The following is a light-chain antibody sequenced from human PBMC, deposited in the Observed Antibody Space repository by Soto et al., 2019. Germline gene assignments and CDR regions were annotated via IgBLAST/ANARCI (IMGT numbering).Light chain of an antibody. Sequence: EIVLTQSPGTLSLSRGERATLSCRASQSVSSGYLAWYQQKPGQAPRLLIYGASSRATGIPDRFSGSGSGTDFTLTISRLEPEVFAVYYCQQYGSSPRTFGQGTKLEIK. V-gene: IGKV3-20*01. CDR1: QSVSSGY. CDR2: GAS. CDR3: QQYGSSPRT. J-gene: IGKJ2*01.